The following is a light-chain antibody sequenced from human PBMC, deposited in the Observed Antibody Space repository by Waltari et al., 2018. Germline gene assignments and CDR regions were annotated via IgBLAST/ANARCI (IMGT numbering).Light chain of an antibody. J-gene: IGKJ2*01. CDR1: RSIRGY. CDR3: LRYINSPHT. Sequence: EIVMTQSPATLSVSPGERVTLSCRASRSIRGYLVWYQQKPGQTPRLLIYDAFTMATGIPYRFSDSDSGPMFTLSISSLQSEDFAVYLCLRYINSPHTFGQGPK. V-gene: IGKV3-15*01. CDR2: DAF.